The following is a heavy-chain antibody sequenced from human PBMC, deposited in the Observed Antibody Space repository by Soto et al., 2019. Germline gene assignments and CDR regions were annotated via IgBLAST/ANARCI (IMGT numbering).Heavy chain of an antibody. J-gene: IGHJ4*02. D-gene: IGHD3-22*01. CDR3: AGTAYYDSSGHHPFDN. Sequence: QVQLQQWGAGLLKPSETLSLTCAVYGGSFSVYYWSWIRQPPGKGLEWIGEINHRGSTNYNPSLKSRVTISVDRSKNQFSLKLSSVTPADTAGYYSAGTAYYDSSGHHPFDNWGQGTLVTVSS. V-gene: IGHV4-34*01. CDR2: INHRGST. CDR1: GGSFSVYY.